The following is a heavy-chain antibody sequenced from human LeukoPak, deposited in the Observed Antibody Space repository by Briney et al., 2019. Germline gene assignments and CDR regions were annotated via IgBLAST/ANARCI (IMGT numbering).Heavy chain of an antibody. CDR2: MRLAGGVT. V-gene: IGHV3-7*01. Sequence: GGPLRLSCAASGSPLCRSWMRGVREAPGEGRVGVALMRLAGGVTYYEASVRGRFTISRDNTKSLLYLQMNNLRAEDTAVYDCVIDRGARWGQGTLVTVSS. CDR1: GSPLCRSW. J-gene: IGHJ4*02. CDR3: VIDRGAR.